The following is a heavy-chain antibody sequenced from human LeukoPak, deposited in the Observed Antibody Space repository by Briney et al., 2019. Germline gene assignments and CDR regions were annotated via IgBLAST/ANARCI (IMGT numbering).Heavy chain of an antibody. Sequence: GGSLRLSCAASGFTFSSYGMHWVRQAPGKGLEWVAVIWYDGSNKYYADSVKGRFTISRDNSKNTLYLQMNSLRVEDTAVYYCARDINYYGSGSYLFLNDWGQGTLVTVSS. D-gene: IGHD3-10*01. J-gene: IGHJ4*02. V-gene: IGHV3-33*01. CDR2: IWYDGSNK. CDR3: ARDINYYGSGSYLFLND. CDR1: GFTFSSYG.